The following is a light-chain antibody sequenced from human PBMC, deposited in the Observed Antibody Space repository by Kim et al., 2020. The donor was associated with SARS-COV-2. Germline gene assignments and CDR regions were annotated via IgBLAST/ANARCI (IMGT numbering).Light chain of an antibody. J-gene: IGLJ2*01. CDR3: SSYTSSSTLV. CDR1: SSDVVGYNY. CDR2: DVS. Sequence: GQSTTISCSGTSSDVVGYNYVSWYQQHPGKAPKLMIYDVSNRPSGVSNRFSGSKSGNTASLTISWLQAEDEADYYCSSYTSSSTLVFGGGTQLTVL. V-gene: IGLV2-14*03.